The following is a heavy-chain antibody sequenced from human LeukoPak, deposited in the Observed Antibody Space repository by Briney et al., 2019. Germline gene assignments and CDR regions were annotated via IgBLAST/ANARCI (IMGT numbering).Heavy chain of an antibody. CDR3: ARSYYDSSGPYDV. D-gene: IGHD3-22*01. Sequence: SETLSLTCGVYGGSLSGYYRSWIRQPPGKGLEWIGEINYSADANYSPSLGSRVTISVDTSKNQFSLRLTSVTAADTAVYYCARSYYDSSGPYDVWGEGTTVTVSS. J-gene: IGHJ6*04. V-gene: IGHV4-34*01. CDR1: GGSLSGYY. CDR2: INYSADA.